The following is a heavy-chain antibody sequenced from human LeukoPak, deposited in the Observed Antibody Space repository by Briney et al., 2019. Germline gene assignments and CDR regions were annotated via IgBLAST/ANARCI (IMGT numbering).Heavy chain of an antibody. D-gene: IGHD6-19*01. Sequence: EASVKVSCKASGGTFSSYAISWVRQAPGQGLECMGGIIPIFGTANYAQKFQGRVTITTDESTSTAYMELSSLRSEDTAVYYRARCRQWRVPNDAFDIWCQVTMVTVSP. V-gene: IGHV1-69*05. CDR2: IIPIFGTA. CDR3: ARCRQWRVPNDAFDI. CDR1: GGTFSSYA. J-gene: IGHJ3*02.